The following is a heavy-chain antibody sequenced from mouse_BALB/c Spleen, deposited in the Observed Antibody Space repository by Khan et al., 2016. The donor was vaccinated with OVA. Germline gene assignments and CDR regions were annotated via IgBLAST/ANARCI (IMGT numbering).Heavy chain of an antibody. CDR2: IWNGGNT. Sequence: QVQLKESGPDLVQPSQSLSITCTVSGFSLTTYGIHWVRQSPGKGLEWLGVIWNGGNTDYNAPFISRLNISQDNSKSQVFFKMNSLQADDTAIYYCARHSYRYDFTYWGQGTLVTISA. CDR1: GFSLTTYG. J-gene: IGHJ3*01. D-gene: IGHD2-12*01. CDR3: ARHSYRYDFTY. V-gene: IGHV2-2*01.